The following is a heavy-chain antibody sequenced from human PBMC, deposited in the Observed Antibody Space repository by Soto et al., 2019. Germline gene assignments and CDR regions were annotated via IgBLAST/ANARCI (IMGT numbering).Heavy chain of an antibody. V-gene: IGHV3-13*04. CDR1: GFTFSTYD. CDR3: SRDRREPYDYGLDV. D-gene: IGHD1-26*01. Sequence: EVQLVESGGGLVQPGGSLRLSCAASGFTFSTYDMYWVRQPTGKGLEWVSSIGTAGDTYYPGAVKGRFSITRENAKTSMYLQMKSLRVGDEAVYYYSRDRREPYDYGLDVWGQGTTVTVS. J-gene: IGHJ6*02. CDR2: IGTAGDT.